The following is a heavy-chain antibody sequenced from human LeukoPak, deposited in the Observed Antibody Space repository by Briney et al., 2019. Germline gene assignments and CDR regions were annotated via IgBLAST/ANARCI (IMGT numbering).Heavy chain of an antibody. CDR2: ISSSGSTI. CDR3: ARDFCGGSCYEDY. Sequence: PGGSLRLSCAASGFTFSDYYMSWIRQAPGKGLEWVSYISSSGSTIYYADSVRGRFTISRDNAKNSLYLQMNSLRAEDTAVYYCARDFCGGSCYEDYWGQGTLVTVSS. D-gene: IGHD2-15*01. V-gene: IGHV3-11*04. CDR1: GFTFSDYY. J-gene: IGHJ4*02.